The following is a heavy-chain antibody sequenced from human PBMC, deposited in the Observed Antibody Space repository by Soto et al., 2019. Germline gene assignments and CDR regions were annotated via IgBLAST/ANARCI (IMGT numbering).Heavy chain of an antibody. J-gene: IGHJ5*02. CDR1: GGSITRSSHF. D-gene: IGHD6-25*01. CDR3: AGQTFTIAAASYGRSNWFDP. CDR2: IYFTGNT. Sequence: SETLSLTCTVSGGSITRSSHFWVWVRQPPGKGLEWIGTIYFTGNTYYTPSLKSRLTMSIDTSKNEFSLRLNSVTAADTAVYYCAGQTFTIAAASYGRSNWFDPWGPGTLVTVSS. V-gene: IGHV4-39*01.